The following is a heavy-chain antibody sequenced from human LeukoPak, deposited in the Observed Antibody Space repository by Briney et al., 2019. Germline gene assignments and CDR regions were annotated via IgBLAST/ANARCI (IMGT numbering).Heavy chain of an antibody. Sequence: PGRSLRLSCAASGFTFDDYAMHWVRQAPGKGLEWVSGISWNSGSIGYADSVKGRFTISRDNAKNSLYLQMNSLRAEDTALYYCAKDGQSMVRDFDLWGRGTLVTVSS. CDR3: AKDGQSMVRDFDL. D-gene: IGHD3-10*01. CDR2: ISWNSGSI. CDR1: GFTFDDYA. V-gene: IGHV3-9*01. J-gene: IGHJ2*01.